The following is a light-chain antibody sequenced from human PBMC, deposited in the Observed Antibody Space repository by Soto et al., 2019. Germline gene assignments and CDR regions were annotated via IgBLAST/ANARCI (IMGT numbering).Light chain of an antibody. CDR1: QGISTW. CDR2: KAS. Sequence: DIQMTQCPSTLSASVGDRVTITCRASQGISTWLAWYQQNTGKAPKALIYKASSLESGVPSRFSGSGYGTEFTLTISSLKNEDFATYYCLQHNTYPWTFGHGTKVDIK. V-gene: IGKV1-5*03. CDR3: LQHNTYPWT. J-gene: IGKJ1*01.